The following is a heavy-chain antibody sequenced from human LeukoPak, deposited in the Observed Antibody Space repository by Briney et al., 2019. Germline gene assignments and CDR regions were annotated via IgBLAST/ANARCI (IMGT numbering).Heavy chain of an antibody. Sequence: PSETLSLTCTVSGGSISSSSYYWGWIRQPPGKGLEWIGSMYYSGSTYYNPSLKSRVTISVDTSKNQFSLELTSVTAADTAVYYCARWVTSTTTGAFDMWGQGTMVTVSS. D-gene: IGHD1-1*01. V-gene: IGHV4-39*01. J-gene: IGHJ3*02. CDR1: GGSISSSSYY. CDR2: MYYSGST. CDR3: ARWVTSTTTGAFDM.